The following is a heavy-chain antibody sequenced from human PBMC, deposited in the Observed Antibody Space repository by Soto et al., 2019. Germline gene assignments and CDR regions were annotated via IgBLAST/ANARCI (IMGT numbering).Heavy chain of an antibody. CDR2: INQGGSER. CDR3: ARDGDY. Sequence: GGSLRLSCAASGFPFTVFWMSWVRQVPGKGLEWVANINQGGSERYYVDSVKGRFTISRDNSKNTLYLQMNSLRAEDTAVYYCARDGDYWGQGTLVTVSS. J-gene: IGHJ4*02. V-gene: IGHV3-7*01. CDR1: GFPFTVFW.